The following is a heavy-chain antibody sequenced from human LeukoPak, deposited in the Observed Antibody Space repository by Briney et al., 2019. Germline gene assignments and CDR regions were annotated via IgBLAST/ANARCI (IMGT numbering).Heavy chain of an antibody. CDR1: GFTFDDYA. D-gene: IGHD6-19*01. V-gene: IGHV3-9*01. CDR3: ASPVPGYSSGWGAFDI. CDR2: ISWNSGSI. J-gene: IGHJ3*02. Sequence: GGSLRLSCAASGFTFDDYAMHWVRQAPGKGLEWVSGISWNSGSIGYADSVKGRFTISRDNAKNSLYLQMNSLRAEDTAVYYCASPVPGYSSGWGAFDIWGQGTMVTVSS.